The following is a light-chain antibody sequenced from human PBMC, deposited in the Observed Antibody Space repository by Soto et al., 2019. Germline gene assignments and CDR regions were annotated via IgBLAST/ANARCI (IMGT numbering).Light chain of an antibody. CDR1: SSDVGGYNY. V-gene: IGLV2-8*01. J-gene: IGLJ1*01. CDR3: SSHAGSNNPFV. CDR2: YVN. Sequence: QSVLTQPPSASGSPGQSVTISCTGTSSDVGGYNYVSWYQQHPGKAPQVLIYYVNKRPSGVPDRFFWSRSVNTAALAVLRXXXXXXXXXYCSSHAGSNNPFVFGTGTKVTVL.